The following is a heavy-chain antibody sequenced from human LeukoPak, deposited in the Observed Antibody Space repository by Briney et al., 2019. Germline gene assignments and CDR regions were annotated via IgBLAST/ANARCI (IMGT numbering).Heavy chain of an antibody. Sequence: PGGSLRLSCPASGFTFSSYAMSWVRQAPGKGLEWVSAISGSGGSTYYADSVKGRFTISRDNSKNTLFLQMNSLRAEDTAVYYCARDRDSTGILDYWGQGALVTVSS. V-gene: IGHV3-23*01. CDR2: ISGSGGST. J-gene: IGHJ4*02. CDR1: GFTFSSYA. CDR3: ARDRDSTGILDY. D-gene: IGHD6-19*01.